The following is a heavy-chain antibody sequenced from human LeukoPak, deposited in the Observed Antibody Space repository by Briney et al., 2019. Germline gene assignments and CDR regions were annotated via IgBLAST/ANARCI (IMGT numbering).Heavy chain of an antibody. J-gene: IGHJ3*02. Sequence: GESLKISCKGSGYSFTSYWIGWVRQMPGKGLEWMGIIYPGGSDTRYSPSFQGQVTISADKSISTAYLQWSSLKASDTAMYYCARGRTTVVTPDAFDIWGQGTMVTVSS. CDR2: IYPGGSDT. V-gene: IGHV5-51*01. CDR1: GYSFTSYW. D-gene: IGHD4-23*01. CDR3: ARGRTTVVTPDAFDI.